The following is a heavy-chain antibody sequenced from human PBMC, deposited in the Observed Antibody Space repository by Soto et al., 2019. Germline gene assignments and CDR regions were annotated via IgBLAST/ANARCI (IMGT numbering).Heavy chain of an antibody. V-gene: IGHV3-30-3*01. CDR2: ISYDGSNK. CDR3: ARGRRDSSGWGYYFDY. CDR1: GFTFSSYA. Sequence: QVQLVESGGGVVQPGRSLRLSCAASGFTFSSYAMHWVRQAPGKGLEWVAVISYDGSNKYYADSVKGRFTISRDNSKNTLYLQMNSLRAEDTAVYYCARGRRDSSGWGYYFDYWGQGTLVTVSS. D-gene: IGHD6-19*01. J-gene: IGHJ4*02.